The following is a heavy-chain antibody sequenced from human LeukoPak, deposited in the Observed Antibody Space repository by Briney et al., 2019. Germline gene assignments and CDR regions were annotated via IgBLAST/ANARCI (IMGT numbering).Heavy chain of an antibody. J-gene: IGHJ4*02. CDR2: IYSGGYT. V-gene: IGHV3-66*01. CDR3: ARGGSSWQNYLDY. D-gene: IGHD6-13*01. CDR1: GFTVSRNY. Sequence: GGSLRLSCAASGFTVSRNYMTWVRQVLGKGLEWVSIIYSGGYTYYADSVKGRFIISTDNSKNKLYLQLNSLRAEDTALYYCARGGSSWQNYLDYWGQGSLVTVSS.